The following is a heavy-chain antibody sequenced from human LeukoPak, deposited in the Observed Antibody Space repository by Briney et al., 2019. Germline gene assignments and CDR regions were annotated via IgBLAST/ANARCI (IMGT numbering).Heavy chain of an antibody. CDR1: GFTLSSYG. V-gene: IGHV3-23*01. CDR2: ISDSGGST. D-gene: IGHD3-22*01. Sequence: GGSLRLSCAASGFTLSSYGMSWVRQAPGKGLEWVSAISDSGGSTYYADSVKGRFTISRDNSKNTLYLQMNSLRVEDTAVYYCATLPYYYDSSGSYYFDYWGQGTLVTVSS. J-gene: IGHJ4*02. CDR3: ATLPYYYDSSGSYYFDY.